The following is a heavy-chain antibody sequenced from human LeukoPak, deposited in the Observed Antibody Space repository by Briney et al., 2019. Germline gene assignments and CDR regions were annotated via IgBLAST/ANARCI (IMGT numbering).Heavy chain of an antibody. V-gene: IGHV3-30*02. CDR2: IRYDGSNK. D-gene: IGHD1-1*01. CDR1: GFTFSSYG. J-gene: IGHJ4*02. Sequence: GGSLRLSCAASGFTFSSYGMHWVRQAPGKGLEWVAFIRYDGSNKYYADSVKGQFTISRDNSKNTLYLQVNFLRAEDTAVYYCAKDLRTAYYFDYWGQGTLVTVSS. CDR3: AKDLRTAYYFDY.